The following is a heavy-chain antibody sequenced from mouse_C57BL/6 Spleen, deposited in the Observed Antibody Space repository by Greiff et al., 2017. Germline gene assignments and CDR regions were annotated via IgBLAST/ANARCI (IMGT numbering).Heavy chain of an antibody. D-gene: IGHD2-4*01. Sequence: QVQLQQPGAELVKPGASVKMSCKASGYTFTSYWITWVKQRPGQGLEWIGDIYPGSGSTNYNEKFKSKATLTVDTSSSTAYMQLSSLTSEDSAVYYCARCDLYYDYDGVYWYFDVWGTGTTVTVSS. CDR1: GYTFTSYW. J-gene: IGHJ1*03. CDR3: ARCDLYYDYDGVYWYFDV. V-gene: IGHV1-55*01. CDR2: IYPGSGST.